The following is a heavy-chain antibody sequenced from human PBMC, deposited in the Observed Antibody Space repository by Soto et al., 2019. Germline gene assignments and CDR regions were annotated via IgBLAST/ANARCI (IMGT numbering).Heavy chain of an antibody. CDR3: ARLVSGYYYGSGSYQSFDY. CDR2: INHSGST. J-gene: IGHJ4*02. D-gene: IGHD3-10*01. Sequence: SETLSLTCAVYGGSFSGYYWSWIRQPPGKGLEWIGEINHSGSTNYNPSLKSRVTTSVDTSKNQFSLKLSSVTAADTAVYYCARLVSGYYYGSGSYQSFDYWGQGTLVTVSS. V-gene: IGHV4-34*01. CDR1: GGSFSGYY.